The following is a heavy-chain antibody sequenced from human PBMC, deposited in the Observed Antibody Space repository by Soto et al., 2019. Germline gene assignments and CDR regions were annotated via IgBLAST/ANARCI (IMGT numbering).Heavy chain of an antibody. CDR3: ARDIGGSYYFDY. V-gene: IGHV3-30-3*01. CDR2: ISYDGSNK. D-gene: IGHD1-26*01. CDR1: GFTFSSYA. Sequence: QVQLVESGGGVVQPGRSLRLSCAASGFTFSSYAMHWVRQAPGKGLEWVAVISYDGSNKYYADSVKGRFTISRDNSKNTLYLQMNSLRAEDTAVYYCARDIGGSYYFDYWVQGTLVTVSS. J-gene: IGHJ4*02.